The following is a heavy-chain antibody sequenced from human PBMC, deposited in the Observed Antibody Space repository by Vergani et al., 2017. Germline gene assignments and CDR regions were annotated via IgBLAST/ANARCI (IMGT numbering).Heavy chain of an antibody. CDR3: ARAAGYCSSTSCPPTLRYYYYYMDV. J-gene: IGHJ6*03. CDR1: GFTFSAYW. V-gene: IGHV3-7*01. Sequence: EVLLVESGGGLVQPGGSLRLSCAASGFTFSAYWMNWVRQAPGKGLEWVANIKQDGSEKYYVDSVKGRFTISRDSSKNTLYLQMNGLRAEDTAVYYCARAAGYCSSTSCPPTLRYYYYYMDVWGKGTTVTVSS. D-gene: IGHD2-2*01. CDR2: IKQDGSEK.